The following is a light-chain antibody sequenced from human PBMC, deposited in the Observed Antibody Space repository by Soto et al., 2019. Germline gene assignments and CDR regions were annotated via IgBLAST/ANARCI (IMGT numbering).Light chain of an antibody. Sequence: HSVLTQPPSASGSPGQSVAISCTGTSSDVGAYNYVAWYQQHPGKVPKLMIYEVSKRPSGVHDRFSGYKSGNTASLTVSGLQADDEADYYCSSYAGSDVFVFGTGTKVTV. CDR2: EVS. V-gene: IGLV2-8*01. CDR1: SSDVGAYNY. J-gene: IGLJ1*01. CDR3: SSYAGSDVFV.